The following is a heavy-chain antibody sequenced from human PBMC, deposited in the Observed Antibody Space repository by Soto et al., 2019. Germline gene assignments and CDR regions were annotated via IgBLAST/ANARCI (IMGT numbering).Heavy chain of an antibody. J-gene: IGHJ4*02. V-gene: IGHV1-69*13. CDR3: ARDYYDSSGYLAASGVY. CDR2: IIPIFGTA. Sequence: GASVKVSCKASGGTFSSYAISWVRQAPGQGLEWMGGIIPIFGTATYAQKFQGRVTITADESTSTAYMELSSLRSEDTAVYYCARDYYDSSGYLAASGVYWGQGTLVTVSS. D-gene: IGHD3-22*01. CDR1: GGTFSSYA.